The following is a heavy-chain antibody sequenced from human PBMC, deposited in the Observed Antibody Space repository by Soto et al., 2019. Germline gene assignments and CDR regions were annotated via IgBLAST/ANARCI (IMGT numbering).Heavy chain of an antibody. CDR3: ARLYCSTSCYDAFDI. D-gene: IGHD2-2*01. CDR1: GYSCTSYW. Sequence: PVESLKISSKGSGYSCTSYWIVWVRQMPGKGLEWMGIIYPGDSDTRYSPSFQGQVTISADKSISTAYLQWSSLKASDTAMYYCARLYCSTSCYDAFDIWGQGTMVTVSS. V-gene: IGHV5-51*01. J-gene: IGHJ3*02. CDR2: IYPGDSDT.